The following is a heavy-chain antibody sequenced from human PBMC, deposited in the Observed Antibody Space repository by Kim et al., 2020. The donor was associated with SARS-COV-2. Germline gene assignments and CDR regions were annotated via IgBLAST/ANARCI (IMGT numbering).Heavy chain of an antibody. D-gene: IGHD3-3*01. Sequence: KRRLTIPRDNSKNTLYLQMNSLRAEDTAVYYCASAPKITIFGVVPSYFDYWGQGTLVTVSS. J-gene: IGHJ4*02. V-gene: IGHV3-30*07. CDR3: ASAPKITIFGVVPSYFDY.